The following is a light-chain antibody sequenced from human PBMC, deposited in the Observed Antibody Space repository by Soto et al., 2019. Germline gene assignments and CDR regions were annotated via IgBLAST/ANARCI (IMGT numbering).Light chain of an antibody. V-gene: IGKV1-5*03. CDR1: QSISSW. CDR2: KAS. J-gene: IGKJ4*01. Sequence: DIQMTQSPSTLSASVGDRVTITCRASQSISSWLAWYQQKPGKAPKLLIYKASSLESGVPSRFSGSGSGTEFNLTISSLQPDDFATYYCQMYNSYSTLTFGGGTKVEIK. CDR3: QMYNSYSTLT.